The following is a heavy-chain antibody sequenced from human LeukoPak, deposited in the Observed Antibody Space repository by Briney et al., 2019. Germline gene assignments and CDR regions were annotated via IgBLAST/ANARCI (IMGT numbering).Heavy chain of an antibody. CDR1: GVSISSYY. CDR2: IYYSGST. J-gene: IGHJ6*02. Sequence: SETLSLTCTVSGVSISSYYWSWIRQPPGKGLEWIGYIYYSGSTNYNPSLKSRVTISVDTSKNQFSLKLSSVTAADTAVYYCARDDSSSSGGYGMDVWGQGTTVTVSS. CDR3: ARDDSSSSGGYGMDV. D-gene: IGHD6-6*01. V-gene: IGHV4-59*01.